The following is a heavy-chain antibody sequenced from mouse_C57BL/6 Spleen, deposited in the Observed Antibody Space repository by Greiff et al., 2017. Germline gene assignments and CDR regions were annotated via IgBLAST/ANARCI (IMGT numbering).Heavy chain of an antibody. V-gene: IGHV3-6*01. CDR2: ISYDGSN. D-gene: IGHD1-1*01. J-gene: IGHJ2*01. Sequence: EVQRVESGPGLVKPSQSLSLTCSVTGYSITSGYYWNWIRQFPGNKLEWMGYISYDGSNNYNPSLKNRISITRDTSKNQFFLKLNSVTTEDTATYDCARDFDYYGSIVLDYWGQGTTLTVSS. CDR3: ARDFDYYGSIVLDY. CDR1: GYSITSGYY.